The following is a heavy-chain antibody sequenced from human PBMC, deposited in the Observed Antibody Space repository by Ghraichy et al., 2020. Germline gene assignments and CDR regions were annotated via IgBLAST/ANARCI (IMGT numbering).Heavy chain of an antibody. CDR2: IDNDGIST. CDR1: GFTFTNSW. Sequence: GSLRLSCVASGFTFTNSWMHWVRQAPGKGLVWVSRIDNDGISTSYADSVEGRFTISRDNAKNTVYLQMNSLRAEDTAVYFCARWRGEGRVPTAFDYWGQGTLVTVSS. D-gene: IGHD5-18*01. CDR3: ARWRGEGRVPTAFDY. J-gene: IGHJ4*02. V-gene: IGHV3-74*01.